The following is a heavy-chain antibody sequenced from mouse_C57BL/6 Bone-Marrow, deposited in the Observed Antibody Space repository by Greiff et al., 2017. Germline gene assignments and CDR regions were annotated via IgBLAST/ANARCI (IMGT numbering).Heavy chain of an antibody. Sequence: EVKLVESGGGLVKPGGSLKLSCAASGFTFSSYAMSWVRQTPEKRLEWVATISDGGSYTYYPDNVKGRFTISRDNAKNNLYLQMSHLTSEDTAMYYCAREDYGSSYHFDYWGQGTTLTVSS. J-gene: IGHJ2*01. V-gene: IGHV5-4*01. CDR2: ISDGGSYT. CDR3: AREDYGSSYHFDY. CDR1: GFTFSSYA. D-gene: IGHD1-1*01.